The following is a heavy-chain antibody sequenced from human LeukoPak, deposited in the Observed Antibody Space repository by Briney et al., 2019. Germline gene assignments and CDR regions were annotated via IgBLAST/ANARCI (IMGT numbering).Heavy chain of an antibody. CDR1: EFTFSRYW. Sequence: GGTLRLSCAASEFTFSRYWMHWVRQAPGKGLVRVSRIKSDGSTNYADSVKGRFTISRDNARNTVSLQMNSLRAEDTGVYYCARAPAEIGGYYPEYFRHWGQGTLVTVSS. CDR2: IKSDGST. V-gene: IGHV3-74*01. D-gene: IGHD3-22*01. CDR3: ARAPAEIGGYYPEYFRH. J-gene: IGHJ1*01.